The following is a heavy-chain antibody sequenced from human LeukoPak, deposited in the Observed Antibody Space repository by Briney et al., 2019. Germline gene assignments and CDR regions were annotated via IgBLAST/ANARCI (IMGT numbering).Heavy chain of an antibody. CDR2: INSDGNST. CDR3: ERDMYCDILTGYFMYAFDM. V-gene: IGHV3-74*01. D-gene: IGHD3-9*01. J-gene: IGHJ3*02. CDR1: GFTFSSYW. Sequence: GGSLRLSCAASGFTFSSYWMHWVRHAPGKGLVWVSRINSDGNSTSYADSVKGRFTISRVNAKNTLYLQMNSLRAEEPAVCYCERDMYCDILTGYFMYAFDMWGQGTMVIVSS.